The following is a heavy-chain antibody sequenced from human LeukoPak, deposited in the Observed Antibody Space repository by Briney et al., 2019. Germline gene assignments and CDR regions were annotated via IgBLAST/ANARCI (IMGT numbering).Heavy chain of an antibody. CDR2: ISYDGSNK. CDR1: GFTFSSYA. CDR3: ARDSVAAAGTGTFDY. D-gene: IGHD6-13*01. Sequence: GGSLRLSCAASGFTFSSYAMHWVRQAPGKGLEWVAVISYDGSNKYYADSVKGRFTISRDNSKNTLYLQMNSLRAEDTAVYYCARDSVAAAGTGTFDYWGQGTLVTVSS. V-gene: IGHV3-30*04. J-gene: IGHJ4*02.